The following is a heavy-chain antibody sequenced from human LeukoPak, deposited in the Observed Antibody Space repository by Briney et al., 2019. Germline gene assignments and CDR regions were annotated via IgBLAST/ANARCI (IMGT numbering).Heavy chain of an antibody. D-gene: IGHD3-3*01. J-gene: IGHJ4*02. CDR1: GGSISSWY. Sequence: KPSETLSLTCTVSGGSISSWYWSWLRQPPGKGLEWIGYIYGSGNTNYNPSLKSRVTMSIDTSKNQFSLKLSSVTAADTAVYYCARSFGVVTKYYFDYWGQGTLVTVSS. CDR2: IYGSGNT. V-gene: IGHV4-59*08. CDR3: ARSFGVVTKYYFDY.